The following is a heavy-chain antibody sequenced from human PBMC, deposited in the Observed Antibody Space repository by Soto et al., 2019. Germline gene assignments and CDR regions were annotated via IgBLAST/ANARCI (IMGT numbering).Heavy chain of an antibody. D-gene: IGHD1-7*01. Sequence: ASVKVSCKASGGTFSSYAISWVRQAPGQGLEWMGGIIPIFGTANYAQKFQGRVTITADESTSTAYMELSSLRSEDTAVYYCARGGYNWNYGAFDIWGQGTMVTVSS. J-gene: IGHJ3*02. CDR1: GGTFSSYA. V-gene: IGHV1-69*13. CDR2: IIPIFGTA. CDR3: ARGGYNWNYGAFDI.